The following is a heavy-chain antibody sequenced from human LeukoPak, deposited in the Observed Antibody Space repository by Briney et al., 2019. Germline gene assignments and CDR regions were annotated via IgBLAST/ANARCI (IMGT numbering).Heavy chain of an antibody. J-gene: IGHJ6*03. D-gene: IGHD3-10*01. CDR2: IYHSGST. CDR1: GYSISSGYY. V-gene: IGHV4-38-2*02. CDR3: ARGSDYYGSGSYYTGYYYYMDV. Sequence: SETLSLTCTVSGYSISSGYYWGWIRQPPGKGLEWIGSIYHSGSTYYKPSLKSRVTISVDTSKNQFSLKLSSVTAADTAVYYCARGSDYYGSGSYYTGYYYYMDVWGKGTTVTVSS.